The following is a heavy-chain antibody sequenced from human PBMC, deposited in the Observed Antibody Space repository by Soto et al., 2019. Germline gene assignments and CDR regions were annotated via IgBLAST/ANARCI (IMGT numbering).Heavy chain of an antibody. CDR2: ISSSGDTI. D-gene: IGHD3-22*01. Sequence: QVQLVESGGGLVKPGGSLRLSCAASRFTFSDYYMSWIRQAPGKGLEWVSYISSSGDTIYYADSVKGRLTISRDNAQNSLYLQMNSLRVEDTAVYYCAGDWAYYDSSGYYGGYFDYWGQGTLVTVSS. V-gene: IGHV3-11*01. CDR3: AGDWAYYDSSGYYGGYFDY. J-gene: IGHJ4*02. CDR1: RFTFSDYY.